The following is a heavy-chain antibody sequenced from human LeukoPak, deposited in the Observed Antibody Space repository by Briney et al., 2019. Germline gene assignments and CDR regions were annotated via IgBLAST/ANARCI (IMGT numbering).Heavy chain of an antibody. CDR3: ATISSGWSYWYFDL. J-gene: IGHJ2*01. CDR2: ISSGSSYI. D-gene: IGHD6-19*01. Sequence: PGGSLRLSCAASGFTFSSYSMNWVRQAPGKGLEWVSSISSGSSYIYYADSVKGRFTISRDNAKNSLYLQMNSLRAEDTAVYYCATISSGWSYWYFDLWGRGTLVTVSS. CDR1: GFTFSSYS. V-gene: IGHV3-21*01.